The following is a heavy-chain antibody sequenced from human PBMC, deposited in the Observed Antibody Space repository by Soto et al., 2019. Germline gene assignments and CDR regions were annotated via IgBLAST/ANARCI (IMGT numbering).Heavy chain of an antibody. CDR3: ARAPPKGHSYGDFTAYFDY. V-gene: IGHV3-9*01. Sequence: EVQLVASGGGSVQPGRSLRLSCAATGFTFDDYAMHWVRQAPGKGLEWVSGITWTSANIGYADSVRGRFTISRDNAKNYLYLPMISLSAEDTALYYCARAPPKGHSYGDFTAYFDYWGQGVLVTVSS. CDR2: ITWTSANI. D-gene: IGHD5-18*01. CDR1: GFTFDDYA. J-gene: IGHJ4*02.